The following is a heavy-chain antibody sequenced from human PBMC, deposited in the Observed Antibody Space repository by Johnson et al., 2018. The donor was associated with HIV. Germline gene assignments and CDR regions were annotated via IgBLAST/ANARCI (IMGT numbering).Heavy chain of an antibody. J-gene: IGHJ3*02. CDR3: ARDDRPDGFDI. V-gene: IGHV3-66*02. CDR2: ISSGGTT. D-gene: IGHD3-16*01. Sequence: VQLVESGGGLVPPGGSLRLSCTASEFTISGYYMSWVRQAPGKGLEWVSVISSGGTTYYADSVKGRFTVSRDNSGNTLYLQMNSLRTDDTALYYCARDDRPDGFDICGQGTMVTVSS. CDR1: EFTISGYY.